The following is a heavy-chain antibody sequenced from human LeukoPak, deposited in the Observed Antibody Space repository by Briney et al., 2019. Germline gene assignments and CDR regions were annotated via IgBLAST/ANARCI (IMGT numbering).Heavy chain of an antibody. Sequence: SETLSLTCTVSGGSISSYYWSWIRQPPGKGLEWVGYIYYSGSTNYNPSLKSRVTISVDTSKNQFSLKLSSVTAADTAVYYCARHLYTVTTLDYWGQGTLVTVSS. J-gene: IGHJ4*02. CDR3: ARHLYTVTTLDY. CDR2: IYYSGST. V-gene: IGHV4-59*08. CDR1: GGSISSYY. D-gene: IGHD4-17*01.